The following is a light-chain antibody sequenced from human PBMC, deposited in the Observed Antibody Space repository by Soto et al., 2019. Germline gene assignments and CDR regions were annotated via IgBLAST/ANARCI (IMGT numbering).Light chain of an antibody. CDR3: QQRDNWPWT. CDR2: DAS. Sequence: ETVLTQSPATLSLSPGERATLSCRASQSVRSNLAWYQHKPGQAPRLLIYDASNRATGIPGRFSGSGSGTDFTLTTSNLEPEDFALYYCQQRDNWPWTFGQGAKVEIK. J-gene: IGKJ1*01. CDR1: QSVRSN. V-gene: IGKV3-11*01.